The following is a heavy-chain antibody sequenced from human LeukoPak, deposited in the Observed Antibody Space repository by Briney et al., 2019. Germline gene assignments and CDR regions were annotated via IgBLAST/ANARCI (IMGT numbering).Heavy chain of an antibody. Sequence: GASVKVSRKASGGTFSSYAISWVRQAPGQGLEWMGGIIPIFGTANYAQKCQGRVTITADESTSTAYMELSSLRSEDTAVYYCARAIDFHSSSWIRDYYYYYYMDVWGKGTTVTVSS. CDR2: IIPIFGTA. CDR1: GGTFSSYA. J-gene: IGHJ6*03. CDR3: ARAIDFHSSSWIRDYYYYYYMDV. V-gene: IGHV1-69*01. D-gene: IGHD6-13*01.